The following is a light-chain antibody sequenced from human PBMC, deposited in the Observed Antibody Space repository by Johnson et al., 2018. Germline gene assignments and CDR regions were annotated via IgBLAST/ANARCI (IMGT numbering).Light chain of an antibody. J-gene: IGLJ1*01. CDR3: GTWDSSLIAGNV. CDR1: SSNIGNNY. CDR2: ENN. V-gene: IGLV1-51*02. Sequence: QSVLTQPPSVSAAPGQKVTISCSGSSSNIGNNYVSWYQQLPGTAPKLLLYENNKRPSGIPDRFSGSKSGTSATLGITGLQTGDDADYYCGTWDSSLIAGNVFVTGTKVTVL.